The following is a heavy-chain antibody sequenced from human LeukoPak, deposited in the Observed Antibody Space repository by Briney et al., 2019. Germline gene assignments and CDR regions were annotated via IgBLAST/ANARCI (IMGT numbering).Heavy chain of an antibody. CDR2: IWHEGSDK. J-gene: IGHJ4*02. V-gene: IGHV3-33*01. CDR1: GFTFISYG. Sequence: GRSLILSCAASGFTFISYGMHWVRQAPGKGLEWVAVIWHEGSDKNYADSVKGRFTISRDNSKNTLYLQMNSLRAEDTAVYYCARGKDLVRGVIDYWGQGTLVTVSS. D-gene: IGHD3-10*01. CDR3: ARGKDLVRGVIDY.